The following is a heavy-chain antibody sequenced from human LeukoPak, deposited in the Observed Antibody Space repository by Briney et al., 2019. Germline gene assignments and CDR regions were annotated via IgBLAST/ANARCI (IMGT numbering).Heavy chain of an antibody. D-gene: IGHD3-22*01. CDR2: ISWNSGSI. V-gene: IGHV3-9*01. CDR3: AKGGYYDSSGLFDY. Sequence: GGSLRLSCAASGFTFDDYAMHWVRQAPGKGLEWVSGISWNSGSIGYADSVKGRFTISRDNAKNSLYLQMNSLRAEDTALYYCAKGGYYDSSGLFDYWGQGTLVTVSS. J-gene: IGHJ4*02. CDR1: GFTFDDYA.